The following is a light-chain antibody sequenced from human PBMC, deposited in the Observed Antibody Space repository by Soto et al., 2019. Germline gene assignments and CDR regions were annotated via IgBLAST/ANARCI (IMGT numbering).Light chain of an antibody. V-gene: IGLV2-14*01. J-gene: IGLJ1*01. CDR3: SSYRSGGTFV. CDR1: SSDVGGYNY. Sequence: SGLTQPASVSGSPGQSISSSCTGTSSDVGGYNYVSWHQQHPGKAPKVLISVVSNRPSGVSNRFSGSKSGNTASLTISGLQAEDEADYYCSSYRSGGTFVFGSGTKVTVL. CDR2: VVS.